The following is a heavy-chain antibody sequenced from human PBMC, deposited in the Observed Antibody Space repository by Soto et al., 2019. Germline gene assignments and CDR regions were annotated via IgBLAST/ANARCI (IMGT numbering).Heavy chain of an antibody. V-gene: IGHV3-23*01. CDR3: ATSRVGPLLWFGEASFDH. CDR1: GLTFSSYA. J-gene: IGHJ4*02. CDR2: ISGSGGST. Sequence: PGGSLRLSCAASGLTFSSYAMSWVRQTPGKGLEWVSAISGSGGSTYYADSVKGRFTISRDNSKNTLYLQMNSLRAEDTAVYCCATSRVGPLLWFGEASFDHWGQGTLVTVSS. D-gene: IGHD3-10*01.